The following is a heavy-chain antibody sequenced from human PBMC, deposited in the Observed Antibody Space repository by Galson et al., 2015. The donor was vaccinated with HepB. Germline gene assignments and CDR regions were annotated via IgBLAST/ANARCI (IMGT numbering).Heavy chain of an antibody. CDR1: GYTLTELS. D-gene: IGHD6-19*01. J-gene: IGHJ4*02. Sequence: SVKVSCKVSGYTLTELSMHWVRQAPGKGLEWMGGFDPEDGETIYAQKFQGRVTMTEDTSTDTAYMELTSLRSEDTAVYYCATSYSSGWSAFDYWGQGTLVTVSS. V-gene: IGHV1-24*01. CDR2: FDPEDGET. CDR3: ATSYSSGWSAFDY.